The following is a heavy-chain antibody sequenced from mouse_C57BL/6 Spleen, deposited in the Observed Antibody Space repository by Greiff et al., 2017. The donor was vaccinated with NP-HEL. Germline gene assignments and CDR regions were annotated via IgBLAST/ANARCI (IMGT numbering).Heavy chain of an antibody. CDR1: GYSITSGYG. J-gene: IGHJ2*01. CDR3: ARTARIKY. Sequence: EVMLVESGPGLVKPSQSLSLTCTVTGYSITSGYGWNWIRQFPGNKLEWVGYISYSGSTNYNQTLKSRITITRDTSKNQFCLQLNSVTTEDTATYYCARTARIKYWGQGTTLTVAS. D-gene: IGHD1-2*01. V-gene: IGHV3-2*02. CDR2: ISYSGST.